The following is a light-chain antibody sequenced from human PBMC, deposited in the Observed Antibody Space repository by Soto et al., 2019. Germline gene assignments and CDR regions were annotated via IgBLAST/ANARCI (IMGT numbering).Light chain of an antibody. V-gene: IGKV1-12*01. CDR3: QQAKNFPWT. CDR2: TVS. Sequence: DIQMTQSPSSLSASVGDRVTITCRASQDIGSSLAWHQQKPGKAPKLLIYTVSSLEGGVPSRFSGSGSGTDFTLTISSLQPEDFATYYCQQAKNFPWTFGQGTKVEIK. CDR1: QDIGSS. J-gene: IGKJ1*01.